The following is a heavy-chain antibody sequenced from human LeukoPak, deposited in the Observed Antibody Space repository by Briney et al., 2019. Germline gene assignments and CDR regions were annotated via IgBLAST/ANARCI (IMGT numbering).Heavy chain of an antibody. CDR2: INPYSGGT. D-gene: IGHD1-1*01. CDR3: ARSFNWNDPLNDAFDI. J-gene: IGHJ3*02. Sequence: ASVKVSCKASGFTFRAYYMDWVRQAQGKGPEGMGWINPYSGGTKYAQRFKGRVTMTLDTSISTAYMELIRLRSDDTAVYFCARSFNWNDPLNDAFDIWGQGTMVTVSS. V-gene: IGHV1-2*02. CDR1: GFTFRAYY.